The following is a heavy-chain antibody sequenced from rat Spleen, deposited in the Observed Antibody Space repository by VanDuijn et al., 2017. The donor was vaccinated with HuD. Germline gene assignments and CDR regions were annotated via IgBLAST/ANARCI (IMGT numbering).Heavy chain of an antibody. CDR3: TSHGARVSRFAY. Sequence: EVQLVESGDGLVQPGRSMELSCAASGFTFSNHGMAWVRQAPTKGLEWVATISPSGGSTYYRDSVKGRFTISRDNAKSTLYLQMDSLRSEDTATYYCTSHGARVSRFAYWGQGTLVTVSS. V-gene: IGHV5-19*01. CDR1: GFTFSNHG. J-gene: IGHJ3*01. CDR2: ISPSGGST. D-gene: IGHD1-4*01.